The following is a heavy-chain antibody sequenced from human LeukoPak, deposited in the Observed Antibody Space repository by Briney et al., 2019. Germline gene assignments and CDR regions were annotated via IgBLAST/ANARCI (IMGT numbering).Heavy chain of an antibody. CDR2: IYYSGST. CDR1: GGSISSGDYY. V-gene: IGHV4-30-4*01. CDR3: ASSYGGELQADY. J-gene: IGHJ4*02. Sequence: TLSLTCTVSGGSISSGDYYWSWIRQPPGKGLGWIGYIYYSGSTYYNPSLKSRVTISVDTSKNQFSLKLSSVTAADTAVYYCASSYGGELQADYWGQGTLVTVSS. D-gene: IGHD4/OR15-4a*01.